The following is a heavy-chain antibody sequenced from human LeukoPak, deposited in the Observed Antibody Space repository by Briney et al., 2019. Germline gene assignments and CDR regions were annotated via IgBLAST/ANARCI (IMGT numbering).Heavy chain of an antibody. CDR1: GGSISSGSYY. J-gene: IGHJ6*03. CDR3: ARLAAAGDYYYYYMDV. D-gene: IGHD6-13*01. Sequence: SETLSLTCTVSGGSISSGSYYWSWIRQPAGKGLEWIGRIYYSGSTYYNPSLKSRVTISVDTSKNQFSLKLSSVTAADTAVYYCARLAAAGDYYYYYMDVWGKGTTITVSS. CDR2: IYYSGST. V-gene: IGHV4-39*01.